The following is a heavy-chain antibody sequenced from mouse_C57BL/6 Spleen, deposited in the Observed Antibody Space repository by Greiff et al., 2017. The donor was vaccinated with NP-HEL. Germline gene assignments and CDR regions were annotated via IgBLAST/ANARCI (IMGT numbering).Heavy chain of an antibody. J-gene: IGHJ2*01. CDR2: IDPSDSET. V-gene: IGHV1-52*01. CDR3: ARWDYYGSSYGGDY. D-gene: IGHD1-1*01. CDR1: GYTFTSYW. Sequence: QVQLQQSGAELVRPGSSVKLSCKASGYTFTSYWMHWVKQRPIQGLEWIGNIDPSDSETHYNQKFKDKATLTVDKSSSTAYMQLSSLTSEDSAVYYCARWDYYGSSYGGDYWGQGTTLTVSS.